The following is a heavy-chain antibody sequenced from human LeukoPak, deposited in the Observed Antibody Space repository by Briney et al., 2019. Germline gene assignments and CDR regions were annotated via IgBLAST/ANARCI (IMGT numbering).Heavy chain of an antibody. Sequence: SETLSLTCIVFGVSISTYYLSWIRQAPGKGLEWVGYIHDGGSTKYNPSVKSRVTISVDSSKNQFSLNLNSVTAADTAVYYCARRSHLGECTSTACPGAFGVWGQGTMVTVSS. CDR2: IHDGGST. J-gene: IGHJ3*01. D-gene: IGHD2-2*01. CDR1: GVSISTYY. V-gene: IGHV4-59*08. CDR3: ARRSHLGECTSTACPGAFGV.